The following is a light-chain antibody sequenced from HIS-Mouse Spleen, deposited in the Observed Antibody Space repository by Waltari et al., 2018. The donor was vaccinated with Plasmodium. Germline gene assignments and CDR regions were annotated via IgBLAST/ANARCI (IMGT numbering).Light chain of an antibody. CDR3: YSTDSSGNHRV. J-gene: IGLJ3*02. V-gene: IGLV3-10*01. CDR1: ALPKKS. Sequence: SYELTQPPSVSVSPGQTARITHSGDALPKKSAYWYQQKSGQAPVLVIYEDSKRPSGIPERFSGSSSGTMATLTISGAQVEDEADYYCYSTDSSGNHRVFGGGTKLTVL. CDR2: EDS.